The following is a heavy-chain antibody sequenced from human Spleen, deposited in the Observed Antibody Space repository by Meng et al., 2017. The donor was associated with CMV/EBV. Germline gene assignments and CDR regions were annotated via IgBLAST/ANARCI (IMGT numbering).Heavy chain of an antibody. CDR3: ARDLPGGTKGTWLDL. CDR2: ISAYNGNT. CDR1: CYTFTHYG. Sequence: VQRVQYEAEVKKPGVPVKVSCKASCYTFTHYGISWVRQAPGQGLEWMGWISAYNGNTNYAQNFQGRFTMTTDTSTSTAYMELRSLRSDDTAVYYRARDLPGGTKGTWLDLWGQGTLVTVSS. D-gene: IGHD1-14*01. V-gene: IGHV1-18*01. J-gene: IGHJ5*02.